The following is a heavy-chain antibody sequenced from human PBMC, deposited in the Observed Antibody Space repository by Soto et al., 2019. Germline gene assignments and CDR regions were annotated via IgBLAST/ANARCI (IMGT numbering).Heavy chain of an antibody. D-gene: IGHD6-19*01. Sequence: GSLRLSCAASGFTFSSYGMHWVRQAPGKGLEWVAVISYDGSNKYYADSVKGRFTISRDNSKNTLYLQMNSLRAEDTAVYYCAKDLRKSPQAVAGGYWGQGTLVTVSS. CDR3: AKDLRKSPQAVAGGY. CDR2: ISYDGSNK. V-gene: IGHV3-30*18. CDR1: GFTFSSYG. J-gene: IGHJ4*02.